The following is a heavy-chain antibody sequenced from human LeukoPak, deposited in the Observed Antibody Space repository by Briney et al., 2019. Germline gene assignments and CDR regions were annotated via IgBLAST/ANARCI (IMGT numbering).Heavy chain of an antibody. CDR2: ISSDGSIT. Sequence: GRSLRLSCAASGFTFSSYWMHWVRQAPGKGLVWVSHISSDGSITGYADSVKGRFTISRDNAKNTLYLQMNSLRAEDTAVYYCAKSGKPYGFDMWGQGTMVTVSS. V-gene: IGHV3-74*01. J-gene: IGHJ3*02. CDR1: GFTFSSYW. CDR3: AKSGKPYGFDM.